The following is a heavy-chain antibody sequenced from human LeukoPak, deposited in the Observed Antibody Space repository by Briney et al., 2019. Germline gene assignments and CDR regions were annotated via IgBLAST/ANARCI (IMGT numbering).Heavy chain of an antibody. CDR1: GFTFSNYG. CDR2: IWYDGSNK. J-gene: IGHJ4*02. CDR3: AGDVGYTHSWEDH. D-gene: IGHD6-13*01. Sequence: GGSLRLSCAASGFTFSNYGIHWVRQAPDTGLEWVAVIWYDGSNKYYADSVKGRFTISRDNSKNTVYLQMNSLRAEDTAVYYCAGDVGYTHSWEDHWGQGTLVTVSS. V-gene: IGHV3-33*01.